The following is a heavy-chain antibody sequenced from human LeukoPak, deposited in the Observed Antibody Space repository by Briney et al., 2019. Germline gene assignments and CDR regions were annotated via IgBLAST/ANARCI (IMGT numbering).Heavy chain of an antibody. CDR3: ATEDWTNLRKTRAYSYYFDY. J-gene: IGHJ4*02. V-gene: IGHV1-24*01. CDR2: FDRELGDA. D-gene: IGHD3/OR15-3a*01. CDR1: GYTLSKLS. Sequence: ASVKVSCKVSGYTLSKLSIHWVRQAPGKGLEWIGGFDRELGDATFAQKFQGRVTMTEDTSTDTAYMELSSLRSEDTAVYYCATEDWTNLRKTRAYSYYFDYWGQGTLVTISS.